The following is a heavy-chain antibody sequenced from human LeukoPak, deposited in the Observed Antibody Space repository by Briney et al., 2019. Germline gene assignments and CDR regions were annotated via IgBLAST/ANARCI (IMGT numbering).Heavy chain of an antibody. CDR3: ARGRYYYDSSGYYLD. CDR2: IIPIFGTA. D-gene: IGHD3-22*01. J-gene: IGHJ4*02. CDR1: GGTFSSYA. Sequence: GASVKVSCKASGGTFSSYAISWVRQAPGQGLEWMGGIIPIFGTANYAQKFQGRVTITTDESTSTAYMELSSLRSEDTAVYYCARGRYYYDSSGYYLDWGQGALVTVSS. V-gene: IGHV1-69*05.